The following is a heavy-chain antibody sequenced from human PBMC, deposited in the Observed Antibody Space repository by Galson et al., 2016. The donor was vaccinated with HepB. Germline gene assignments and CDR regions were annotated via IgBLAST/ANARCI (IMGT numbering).Heavy chain of an antibody. Sequence: ETLSLTCTVSGGSISRSTYYWGWVRQPPGKGLEWIGSIYYSGRTYYNPSLKSRVTISVDTSKKQFSLKVSSVTAGDTAVYYCAIASPAFDLWGQGTLVTVSA. V-gene: IGHV4-39*01. J-gene: IGHJ5*02. CDR1: GGSISRSTYY. CDR3: AIASPAFDL. CDR2: IYYSGRT. D-gene: IGHD3-3*02.